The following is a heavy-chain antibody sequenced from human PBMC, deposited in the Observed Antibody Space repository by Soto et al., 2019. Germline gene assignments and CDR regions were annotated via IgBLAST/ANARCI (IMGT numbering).Heavy chain of an antibody. Sequence: QVQLGQSGAEVKKPGSSVKVSCKASGSTFSSYTISWVRQAPGQGLEWMGRIIPILGIANYAQKFQGRVTITADKSTSTAYMVLSSLRSEDTAVYYCATYNWNLYYFDYWGQGTLVTVAA. V-gene: IGHV1-69*02. CDR2: IIPILGIA. D-gene: IGHD1-20*01. CDR1: GSTFSSYT. CDR3: ATYNWNLYYFDY. J-gene: IGHJ4*02.